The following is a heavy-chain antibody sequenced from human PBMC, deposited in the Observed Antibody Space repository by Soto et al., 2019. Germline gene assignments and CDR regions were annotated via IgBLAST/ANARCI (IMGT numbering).Heavy chain of an antibody. D-gene: IGHD3-10*02. J-gene: IGHJ5*02. V-gene: IGHV3-23*01. Sequence: PGGSLRLSCAASGLTFRSYAMSWVRQAPGKGLEWVSAISGSGGSTYYADSVKGRFTISRDNSKNTLYLQMNSLRAEDTAEYYCAKDQLYIRGVIHNWFDPWGQGTLVTVSS. CDR3: AKDQLYIRGVIHNWFDP. CDR2: ISGSGGST. CDR1: GLTFRSYA.